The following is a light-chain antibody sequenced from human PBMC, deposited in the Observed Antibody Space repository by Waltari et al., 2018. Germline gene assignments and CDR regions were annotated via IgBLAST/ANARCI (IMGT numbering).Light chain of an antibody. CDR1: QSVSSD. CDR3: QQYNNWPLT. J-gene: IGKJ1*01. Sequence: EMVMTQSPATLSVSPGATATPPCRASQSVSSDLAWYQQKSGQAPRLLIYAASNRATGIPARFNGGGSGTEFTLTISSLQSGDSAVYYCQQYNNWPLTFGQGTKVEIK. CDR2: AAS. V-gene: IGKV3-15*01.